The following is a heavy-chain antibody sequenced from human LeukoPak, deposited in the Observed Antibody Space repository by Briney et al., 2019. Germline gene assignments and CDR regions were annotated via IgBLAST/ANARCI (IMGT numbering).Heavy chain of an antibody. V-gene: IGHV1-2*06. J-gene: IGHJ6*02. CDR1: GYTFTGYY. CDR2: INPNSGGT. D-gene: IGHD5-18*01. Sequence: ASVKVSCKASGYTFTGYYMHWVRQAPGQGLEWMGRINPNSGGTNYAQKFQGRVTMTRDTSISTAYMELSSLRSEDTAVYYCARDGETAMAQPYYYYGMDVWGQGTTVTVSS. CDR3: ARDGETAMAQPYYYYGMDV.